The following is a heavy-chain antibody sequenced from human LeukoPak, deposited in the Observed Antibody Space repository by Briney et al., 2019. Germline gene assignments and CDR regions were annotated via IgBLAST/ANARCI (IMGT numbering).Heavy chain of an antibody. CDR2: INSDGSSR. V-gene: IGHV3-74*01. Sequence: SGGSLRLSCAASGFTFSNYWMHWVRQAPGKGLVWVSRINSDGSSRNYADSVKGRVTISRDNAKNTVYLQINSLRAEDTAVYYCASASSHRIAAGGDYWGQGTLVTVSS. J-gene: IGHJ4*02. CDR3: ASASSHRIAAGGDY. D-gene: IGHD6-13*01. CDR1: GFTFSNYW.